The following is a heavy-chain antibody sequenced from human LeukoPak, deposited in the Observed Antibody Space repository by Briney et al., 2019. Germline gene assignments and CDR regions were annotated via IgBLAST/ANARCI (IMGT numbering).Heavy chain of an antibody. CDR3: AKEGDSGSYSGAFDI. CDR2: ISYDGSNK. D-gene: IGHD1-26*01. CDR1: AFTFSSYA. V-gene: IGHV3-30*04. Sequence: GSLRLSCAASAFTFSSYAMHWVRQAPGKGLEWVAVISYDGSNKYYADSVKGRFTISRDNSKNTLYLQMNSLRAEDTAVYYCAKEGDSGSYSGAFDIWGQGTMVTVSS. J-gene: IGHJ3*02.